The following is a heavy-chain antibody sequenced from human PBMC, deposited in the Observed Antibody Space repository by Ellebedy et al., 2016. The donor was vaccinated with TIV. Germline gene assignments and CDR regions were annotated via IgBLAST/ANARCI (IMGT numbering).Heavy chain of an antibody. CDR3: ARDEGSYTSSVAE. V-gene: IGHV1-2*02. J-gene: IGHJ4*02. CDR1: GYTFTAYY. Sequence: ASVKVSCKAAGYTFTAYYMHWVRQAPGQGLEWMGWINPNSGGTNYAQKFQGRVTMTMDTSISTAYMELSRLRSDDTAVYYCARDEGSYTSSVAEWGQGTLVTVSS. D-gene: IGHD6-6*01. CDR2: INPNSGGT.